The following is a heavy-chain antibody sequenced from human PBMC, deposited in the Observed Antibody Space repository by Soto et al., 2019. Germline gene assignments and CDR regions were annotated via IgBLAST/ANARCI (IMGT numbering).Heavy chain of an antibody. CDR2: IHHRGNT. CDR1: GGSFSDFH. V-gene: IGHV4-34*01. CDR3: AKTHYSMDV. J-gene: IGHJ6*03. Sequence: SETLSLTCAVYGGSFSDFHWSWIRQPPGKGLEWIGEIHHRGNTNYNPSLRSRVTMSVDTSQNQFSLKMTSVTAADTAVYYCAKTHYSMDVWDKGTTVTVSS.